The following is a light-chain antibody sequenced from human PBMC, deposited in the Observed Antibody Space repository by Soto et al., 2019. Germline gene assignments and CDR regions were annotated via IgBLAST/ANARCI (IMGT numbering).Light chain of an antibody. CDR1: QSVSSN. V-gene: IGKV3-15*01. CDR3: QQYNNWPRT. Sequence: EIVMTQSPGTLSVSPGERATLSCRASQSVSSNLAWYQHKPGQAPRLLIYGASTRATGIPARFSGSRSGTEFTLTISSLHSEDFAVYYCQQYNNWPRTFGQGTKVEIK. J-gene: IGKJ1*01. CDR2: GAS.